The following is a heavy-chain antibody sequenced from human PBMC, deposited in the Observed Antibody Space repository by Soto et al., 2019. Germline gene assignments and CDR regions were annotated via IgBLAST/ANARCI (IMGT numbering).Heavy chain of an antibody. CDR1: GFTFSSYD. CDR3: ARGVVVPAANPMVSYYYGMDV. CDR2: IGTAGDT. V-gene: IGHV3-13*01. J-gene: IGHJ6*02. Sequence: GGSLRLSCAASGFTFSSYDMHWVRQATGKGLEWVSAIGTAGDTYYPGSVKGRFTISRENAKNSLYLQMNSLRAEDTAVYYCARGVVVPAANPMVSYYYGMDVWGQGTTVTVSS. D-gene: IGHD2-2*01.